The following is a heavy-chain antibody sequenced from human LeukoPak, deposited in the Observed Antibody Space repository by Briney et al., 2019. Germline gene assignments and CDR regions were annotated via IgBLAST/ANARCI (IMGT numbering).Heavy chain of an antibody. CDR3: ARDPPYYDNSGYYYDD. CDR2: ILNGDTV. Sequence: GGSLTLSCTVSGFTFSAYSMNWLRQTPGKGLEWVSFILNGDTVSYADPVKSRFTISRDNAKNSLYLQMNSLRAEDTAVYYCARDPPYYDNSGYYYDDWGQGTLVTVSS. D-gene: IGHD3-22*01. J-gene: IGHJ4*02. V-gene: IGHV3-69-1*01. CDR1: GFTFSAYS.